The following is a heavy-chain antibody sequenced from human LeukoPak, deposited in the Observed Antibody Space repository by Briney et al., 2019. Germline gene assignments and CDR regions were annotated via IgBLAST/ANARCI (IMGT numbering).Heavy chain of an antibody. CDR2: IYSGGSP. D-gene: IGHD3-10*01. Sequence: PGGSLRLSCAASGFTVSSTYMCWVRQAPGKGLEWVSLIYSGGSPYYADSVKGRFTISRDNSKNTLFLQMNSLRAEDTAVYYCARGSEVRGVFHFDYWGQGTLATVSS. J-gene: IGHJ4*02. V-gene: IGHV3-66*01. CDR1: GFTVSSTY. CDR3: ARGSEVRGVFHFDY.